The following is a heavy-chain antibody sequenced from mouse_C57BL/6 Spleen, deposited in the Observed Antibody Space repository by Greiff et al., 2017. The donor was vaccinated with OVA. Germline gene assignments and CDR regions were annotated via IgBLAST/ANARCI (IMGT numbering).Heavy chain of an antibody. CDR2: ISSGGSYT. V-gene: IGHV5-6*01. D-gene: IGHD3-2*02. Sequence: EVQGVESGGDLVKPGGSLKLSCAASGFTFSSYGMSWVRQTPDKRLEWVATISSGGSYTYYPDSVKGRFTISRDNAKNTLYLQMSSLKSEDTAMYYCARHGGPLSSGLHYYAMDYWGQGTSVTVSS. J-gene: IGHJ4*01. CDR3: ARHGGPLSSGLHYYAMDY. CDR1: GFTFSSYG.